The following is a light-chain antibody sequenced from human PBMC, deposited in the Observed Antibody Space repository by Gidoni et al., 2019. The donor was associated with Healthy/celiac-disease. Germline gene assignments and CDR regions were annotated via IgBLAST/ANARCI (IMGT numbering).Light chain of an antibody. CDR3: QQYNNWPPAYT. V-gene: IGKV3-15*01. CDR1: QSVSSN. J-gene: IGKJ2*01. Sequence: IVMTQSPATLSVSPGETATLSCRTSQSVSSNLALYQQKPGQAPRLLIYGASTSATGIPASFSGSGSGTDFTLTISSLQSEDFAVYDCQQYNNWPPAYTFGQGTKLEIK. CDR2: GAS.